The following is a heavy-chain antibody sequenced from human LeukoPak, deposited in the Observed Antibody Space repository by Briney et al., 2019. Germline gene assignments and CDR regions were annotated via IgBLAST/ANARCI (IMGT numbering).Heavy chain of an antibody. CDR1: GGSISSGGHY. J-gene: IGHJ4*02. CDR2: IYYSGSA. V-gene: IGHV4-31*03. D-gene: IGHD5/OR15-5a*01. Sequence: SSETLSLTCTVSGGSISSGGHYWSWMRQHPAKGKEWIGYIYYSGSAYYNPSLESRVTISIDTSKNQFSLKLTSVTAADTAVYFCARGTLRLFDYWGQGTLVTVSS. CDR3: ARGTLRLFDY.